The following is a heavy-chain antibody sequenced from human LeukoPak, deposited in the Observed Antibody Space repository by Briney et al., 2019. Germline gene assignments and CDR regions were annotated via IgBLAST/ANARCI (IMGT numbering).Heavy chain of an antibody. D-gene: IGHD3-10*01. J-gene: IGHJ4*02. Sequence: GGSLRHSCPPSGFTFGSYWMTWVRQAPGKGLEWVGHIKSKTHGGTTDYAAPVKGRFTISRDDSTNTLLLQLKSLATEDTALYYCALMSADRPPGVSMAYRGQGNPVTLSS. CDR2: IKSKTHGGTT. CDR3: ALMSADRPPGVSMAY. CDR1: GFTFGSYW. V-gene: IGHV3-15*01.